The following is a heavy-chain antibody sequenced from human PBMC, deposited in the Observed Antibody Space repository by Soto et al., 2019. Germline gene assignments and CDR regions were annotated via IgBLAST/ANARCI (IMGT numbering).Heavy chain of an antibody. CDR1: GGSFSGYY. V-gene: IGHV4-34*01. D-gene: IGHD6-13*01. CDR3: ARVQTAGIAAAGPGPYYYYGMDV. Sequence: PSETLSLTCAVYGGSFSGYYWSWIRQPPGKGLEWIGEINHSGSTNYNPSLKSRVTISVDTSKNQFSLKLSSVTAADTAVYYCARVQTAGIAAAGPGPYYYYGMDVWGQGTTVTVSS. CDR2: INHSGST. J-gene: IGHJ6*02.